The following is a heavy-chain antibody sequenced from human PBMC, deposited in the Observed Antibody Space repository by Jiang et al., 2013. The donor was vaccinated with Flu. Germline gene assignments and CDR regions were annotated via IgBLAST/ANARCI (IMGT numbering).Heavy chain of an antibody. Sequence: LVQPGGSLRLSCAASGFTFSSYAMSWVRQAPGKGLEWVSAISGSGGSTYYADSVKGRFTISRDNSKNSLYLQMNSLRAEDTAVYYCARDGWDGNYVFHDYWGQGTLVTVSS. V-gene: IGHV3-23*01. J-gene: IGHJ4*02. CDR1: GFTFSSYA. D-gene: IGHD1-7*01. CDR3: ARDGWDGNYVFHDY. CDR2: ISGSGGST.